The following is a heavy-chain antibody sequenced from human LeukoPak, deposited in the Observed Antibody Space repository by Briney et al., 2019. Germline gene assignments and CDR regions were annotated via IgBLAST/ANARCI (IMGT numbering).Heavy chain of an antibody. V-gene: IGHV3-23*01. Sequence: PGGSLRLSCAASGFTFSSYGMSWVRQAPGKGLEWVSAISGSGGSTYYADSVKGRFTISRDNSKNTLYLQMNSLRAEDTAVYYCARGLSGYASSLGYWGQGTLATVSS. D-gene: IGHD6-6*01. CDR1: GFTFSSYG. CDR2: ISGSGGST. CDR3: ARGLSGYASSLGY. J-gene: IGHJ4*02.